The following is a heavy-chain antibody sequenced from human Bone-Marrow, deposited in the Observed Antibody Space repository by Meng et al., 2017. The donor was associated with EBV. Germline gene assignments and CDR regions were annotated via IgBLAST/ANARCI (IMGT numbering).Heavy chain of an antibody. CDR1: GYTVNSYG. J-gene: IGHJ4*02. Sequence: VQLVQSGAEVKKPGASVNVPCKAPGYTVNSYGISWVRQAPGQGLEWMGWISGYYGNTNYAQKVQGRVSMTTDTSTSTAYMELRSLRSDDTAVYYCARISGVPGAAFDYWGQGTLVTVSS. CDR3: ARISGVPGAAFDY. V-gene: IGHV1-18*01. CDR2: ISGYYGNT. D-gene: IGHD2-2*01.